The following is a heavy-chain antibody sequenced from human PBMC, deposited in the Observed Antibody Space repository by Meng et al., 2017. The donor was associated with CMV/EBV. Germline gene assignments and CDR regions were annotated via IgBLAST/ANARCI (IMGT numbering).Heavy chain of an antibody. CDR2: IIPILGIA. J-gene: IGHJ4*02. D-gene: IGHD3-22*01. CDR3: ARGKRSWYYYDSSGYYHHPYFDY. V-gene: IGHV1-69*02. CDR1: T. Sequence: TISWVRQAPGQGLEWMGTIIPILGIANYAQKFQGRVTITADKSTSTAYMELSSLRSEDTAVYYCARGKRSWYYYDSSGYYHHPYFDYWGQGTLVTVSS.